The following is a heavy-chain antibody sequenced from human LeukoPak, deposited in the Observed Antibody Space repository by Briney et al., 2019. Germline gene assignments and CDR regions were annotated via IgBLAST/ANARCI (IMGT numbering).Heavy chain of an antibody. V-gene: IGHV3-21*01. CDR3: VRFASGSWSY. J-gene: IGHJ4*02. Sequence: PGGSLRLSCAASGFTFSSYNMTWVPQAPGKGLEWVSSISGSSSYIYYADSVKGRFTISRDNAKNTLYLQMNSLRAEDTAMYYCVRFASGSWSYWGQGTLVTVSS. D-gene: IGHD3-10*01. CDR1: GFTFSSYN. CDR2: ISGSSSYI.